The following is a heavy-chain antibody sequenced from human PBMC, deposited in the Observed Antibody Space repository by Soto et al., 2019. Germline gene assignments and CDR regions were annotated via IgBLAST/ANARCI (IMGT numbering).Heavy chain of an antibody. D-gene: IGHD6-6*01. Sequence: QVQLQESGPGLVKPSENLSLTCSVSGGYGSSGRSYWSWIRQPPGKGLEWIGLLYNSETFNYNSSPQSRVTLSVDTSKLQFTLKRSSVIAADTAGYYCARVPHKYISSHNFDSWGQGALVAVSS. J-gene: IGHJ4*02. CDR2: LYNSETF. V-gene: IGHV4-61*01. CDR1: GGYGSSGRSY. CDR3: ARVPHKYISSHNFDS.